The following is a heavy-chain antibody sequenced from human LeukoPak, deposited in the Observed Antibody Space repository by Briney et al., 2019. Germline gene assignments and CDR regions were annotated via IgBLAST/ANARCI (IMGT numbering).Heavy chain of an antibody. D-gene: IGHD2-15*01. Sequence: AVNVSCQASGWTFINYEINWVRQATGQGLEWMGWMYPHSANTDYAQRFQDRVTFTRDTTTNTAYMELSSLRSDDTAIYYWARGRRVGAAYYFDSWGQGTRVPVT. CDR3: ARGRRVGAAYYFDS. CDR2: MYPHSANT. CDR1: GWTFINYE. J-gene: IGHJ4*02. V-gene: IGHV1-8*03.